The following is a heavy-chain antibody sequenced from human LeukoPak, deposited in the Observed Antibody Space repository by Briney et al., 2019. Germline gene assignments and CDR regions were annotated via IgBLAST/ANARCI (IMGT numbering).Heavy chain of an antibody. V-gene: IGHV3-53*01. J-gene: IGHJ4*02. Sequence: GGSLRLSCAASGFTVSSNYMSWVRQAPGKGLEWVSVIYTGGSTYYADSVKGRFTISRDNSKNTLYLQMNSLRAEDTAVYYCAKDLERAYYDSSGYSDYWGQGTLVTVSS. CDR3: AKDLERAYYDSSGYSDY. CDR2: IYTGGST. CDR1: GFTVSSNY. D-gene: IGHD3-22*01.